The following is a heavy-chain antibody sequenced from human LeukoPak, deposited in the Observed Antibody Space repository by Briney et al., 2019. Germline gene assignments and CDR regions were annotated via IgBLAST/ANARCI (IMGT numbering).Heavy chain of an antibody. V-gene: IGHV3-15*01. J-gene: IGHJ4*02. CDR3: AADLPGYGGGEFDY. D-gene: IGHD4-23*01. Sequence: GGSLRLSCTPSGFTFSGACLSWVRHAPGKGREGVGRIKSKAAGETTDYAVPVKGTFTIARDDSRNTVYQQMNSLQTEDTAIYYCAADLPGYGGGEFDYWGQGALVTVSS. CDR2: IKSKAAGETT. CDR1: GFTFSGAC.